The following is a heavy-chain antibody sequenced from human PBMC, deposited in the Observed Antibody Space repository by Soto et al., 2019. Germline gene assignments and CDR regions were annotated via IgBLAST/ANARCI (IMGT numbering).Heavy chain of an antibody. Sequence: AGGSLRLSCAASGFTFSSYGMHWVRQAPGKGLEWVAVIWYDGSKEYYADSVRGRFTISRDNSKNTLYLQMDSLRDEDAALYYCARSYCSSTNCYRRFDYWGQGTLVTVSS. CDR1: GFTFSSYG. CDR3: ARSYCSSTNCYRRFDY. J-gene: IGHJ4*02. CDR2: IWYDGSKE. V-gene: IGHV3-33*01. D-gene: IGHD2-2*01.